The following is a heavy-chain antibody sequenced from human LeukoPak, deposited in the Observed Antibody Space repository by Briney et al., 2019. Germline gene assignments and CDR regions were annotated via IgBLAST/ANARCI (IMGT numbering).Heavy chain of an antibody. J-gene: IGHJ4*02. CDR1: GGSISPYY. CDR3: ARERVGGNYADY. Sequence: SETLSLTCTVSGGSISPYYWSWVRQSPGKGLEWIAYIFYSGSTNYNPSLKSRVTISLDTSRKQFSLRLSSVTAADTAVYYCARERVGGNYADYWGQGILVTVSS. V-gene: IGHV4-59*01. D-gene: IGHD4-23*01. CDR2: IFYSGST.